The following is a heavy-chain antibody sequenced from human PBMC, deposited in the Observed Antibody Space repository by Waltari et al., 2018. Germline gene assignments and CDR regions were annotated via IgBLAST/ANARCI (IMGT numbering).Heavy chain of an antibody. CDR3: ARGYCSGVDCYYYFDY. Sequence: QVQLVQSGAEVKKPGASVKVSCKASGYTFTGYYLHWVRQAPGQGLEWMGRINPNSGGTTSAQKFQGRVTMTRDTSISTVYMELSRLRSDDTAVYFCARGYCSGVDCYYYFDYLGQGTLVTVSS. D-gene: IGHD2-15*01. CDR2: INPNSGGT. V-gene: IGHV1-2*06. J-gene: IGHJ4*02. CDR1: GYTFTGYY.